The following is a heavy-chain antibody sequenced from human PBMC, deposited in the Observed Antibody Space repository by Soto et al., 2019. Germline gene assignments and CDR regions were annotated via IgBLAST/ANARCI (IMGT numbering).Heavy chain of an antibody. CDR2: IIPILGIA. CDR1: GGTFSSYA. CDR3: ARGYYGSGSYSPFYYGMDV. Sequence: SVKVSCKASGGTFSSYAISWVRQAPGQGLEWMGRIIPILGIANYAQKFQGRVTITADKSTSTAYMELSSLRSEDTAVYYCARGYYGSGSYSPFYYGMDVWGQGTTVTVSS. D-gene: IGHD3-10*01. V-gene: IGHV1-69*04. J-gene: IGHJ6*02.